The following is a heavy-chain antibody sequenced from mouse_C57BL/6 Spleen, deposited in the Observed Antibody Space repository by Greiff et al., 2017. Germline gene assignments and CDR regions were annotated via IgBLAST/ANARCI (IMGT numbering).Heavy chain of an antibody. V-gene: IGHV1-52*01. CDR1: GYTFTSYW. Sequence: QVQLQQPGAELVRPGSSVKLSCKASGYTFTSYWMHWVKQRPIQGLEWIGNIDPSDSETHYNQKFKDKATLTVDKSSSTAYMQLSSLTSEDSAVYYCARRATADWYFDVGGTGTTVTVSS. CDR3: ARRATADWYFDV. CDR2: IDPSDSET. J-gene: IGHJ1*03. D-gene: IGHD3-1*01.